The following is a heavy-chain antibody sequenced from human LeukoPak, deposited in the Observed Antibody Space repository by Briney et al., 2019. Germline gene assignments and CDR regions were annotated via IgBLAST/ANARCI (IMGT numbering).Heavy chain of an antibody. CDR3: AKGYCSSTGCYTGYYFYMDV. V-gene: IGHV3-30*02. Sequence: GSLRLSCAASGFTFSSYGMHWVGQAPGKGLEWVASLRYDGTDKYYADSVTGRFTIYRDNSKNTLYLKMNSLRAEDTAVYYCAKGYCSSTGCYTGYYFYMDVWGKGTTVTVSS. CDR2: LRYDGTDK. J-gene: IGHJ6*03. CDR1: GFTFSSYG. D-gene: IGHD2-2*02.